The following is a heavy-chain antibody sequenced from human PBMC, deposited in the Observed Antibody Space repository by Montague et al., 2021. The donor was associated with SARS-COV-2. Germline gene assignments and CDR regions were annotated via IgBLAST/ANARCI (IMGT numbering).Heavy chain of an antibody. CDR3: ARVNTVTTFGGPYYIDS. Sequence: SETLSLTCIVYGSSVSSYFWSWIRQPPGKGLEWIGNIYDSGSTNYNPSLKSRVTISVDTSKNQFSLKLSAVTAADTAVYYCARVNTVTTFGGPYYIDSWGQGTLVTVSA. D-gene: IGHD4-17*01. CDR2: IYDSGST. V-gene: IGHV4-59*02. CDR1: GSSVSSYF. J-gene: IGHJ4*02.